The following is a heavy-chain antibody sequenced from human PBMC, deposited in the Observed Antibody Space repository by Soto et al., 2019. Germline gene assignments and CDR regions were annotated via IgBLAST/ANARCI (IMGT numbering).Heavy chain of an antibody. CDR1: RFTLSSYG. CDR2: ISYDGSNK. J-gene: IGHJ6*02. Sequence: PGGSLRLSCSASRFTLSSYGIHWGRQAPGKGGEWVAVISYDGSNKYYADSVKGRFTISRDNSKSTLYLQMDSLRAEDSAVYYCAKASSSWDGYYYYGMDVWGPGTTVTVSS. V-gene: IGHV3-30*18. CDR3: AKASSSWDGYYYYGMDV. D-gene: IGHD6-13*01.